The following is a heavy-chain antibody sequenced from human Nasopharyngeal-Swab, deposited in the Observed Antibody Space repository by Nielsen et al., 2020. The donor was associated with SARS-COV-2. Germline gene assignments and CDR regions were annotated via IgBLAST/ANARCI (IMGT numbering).Heavy chain of an antibody. CDR2: LYYSGST. Sequence: RQAPGKGLEWIGYLYYSGSTFYNPSLKSRATISLDTSKNQLSLKLNSVTAADTAVYYCARVLTGPHDAFDIWDQGTMVTVSS. J-gene: IGHJ3*02. V-gene: IGHV4-59*01. D-gene: IGHD3-9*01. CDR3: ARVLTGPHDAFDI.